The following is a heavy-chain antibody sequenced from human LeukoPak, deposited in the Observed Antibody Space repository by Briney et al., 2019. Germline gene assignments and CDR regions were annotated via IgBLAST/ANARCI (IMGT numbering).Heavy chain of an antibody. D-gene: IGHD2-15*01. V-gene: IGHV4-39*01. CDR3: ATLVGYCSGGSCYYGASMYYFDY. J-gene: IGHJ4*02. CDR2: IYYSGST. CDR1: GGSISSGGYY. Sequence: SETLSLTCTVSGGSISSGGYYWSWIRQHPGKGLEWIGSIYYSGSTYYNPSLKSRVTISVDTSKNQFSLKLSSVTAADTAVYYCATLVGYCSGGSCYYGASMYYFDYWGQGTLVTVSS.